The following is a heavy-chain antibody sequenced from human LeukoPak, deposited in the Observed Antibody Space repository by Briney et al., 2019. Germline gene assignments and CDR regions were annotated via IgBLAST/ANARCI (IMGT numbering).Heavy chain of an antibody. CDR1: GLTVSSNY. CDR2: ISSSGLTM. D-gene: IGHD4-17*01. Sequence: GGSLRLSCAASGLTVSSNYMSWVRQAPGRGLEWVSYISSSGLTMYYADSVKGRFTISRDNAKNSLYLQMNSLRAEDTAVYYCARRTTGDDYWGQGTLVTVSS. V-gene: IGHV3-48*03. CDR3: ARRTTGDDY. J-gene: IGHJ4*02.